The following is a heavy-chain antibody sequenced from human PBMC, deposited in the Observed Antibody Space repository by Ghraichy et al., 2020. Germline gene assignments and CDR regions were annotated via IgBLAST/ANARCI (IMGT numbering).Heavy chain of an antibody. CDR1: GGPISSYH. Sequence: SETLSLTCTVTGGPISSYHWSWIRQPPGKGMEWIGYAHYSGSTNYNPSLKSRVTLSVLTSKNQFSLKLSSVTAADTAVYYCARNGGSWMVYMDVWGKGTTVTVSS. D-gene: IGHD2-15*01. V-gene: IGHV4-59*01. CDR2: AHYSGST. CDR3: ARNGGSWMVYMDV. J-gene: IGHJ6*03.